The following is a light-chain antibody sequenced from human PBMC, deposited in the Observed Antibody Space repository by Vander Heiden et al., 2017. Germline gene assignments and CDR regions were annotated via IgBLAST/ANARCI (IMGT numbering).Light chain of an antibody. CDR2: GAS. CDR1: QSVSSSY. J-gene: IGKJ4*01. Sequence: IVLTQSPGTLSLSPGERATLSCRASQSVSSSYLAWYQQKPGQAPRLLIYGASSRATGIPDRFSGSGSGTDFTLTISRLEPEDFAVYYCQQYGSSPLPLTFGGGTKVEIK. CDR3: QQYGSSPLPLT. V-gene: IGKV3-20*01.